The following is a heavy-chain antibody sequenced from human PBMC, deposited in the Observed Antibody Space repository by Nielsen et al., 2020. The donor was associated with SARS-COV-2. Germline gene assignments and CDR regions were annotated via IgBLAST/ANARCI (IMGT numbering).Heavy chain of an antibody. J-gene: IGHJ5*02. CDR3: ARRGYDSSGYQNWFDP. Sequence: VRQAPGKGLEWVSSISSSSYIYYADSVKGRFTISRDNAKNSLYVQMNSLRAEDTAVYYCARRGYDSSGYQNWFDPWGQGTLVTVSS. CDR2: ISSSSYI. D-gene: IGHD3-22*01. V-gene: IGHV3-69-1*01.